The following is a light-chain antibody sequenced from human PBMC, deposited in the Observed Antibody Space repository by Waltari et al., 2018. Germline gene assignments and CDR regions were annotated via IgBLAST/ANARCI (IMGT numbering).Light chain of an antibody. Sequence: DIVMTQSPDSLAVSLGGRATIHCKSSQSILHSSSNKNYLAWYQQKPGQSPRLLIHWASSRKSGVPDRFSASESGTEFTLSISSLQAEDVAVYYCQQYYSSPWTFGQGTKVEIK. J-gene: IGKJ1*01. CDR1: QSILHSSSNKNY. CDR3: QQYYSSPWT. V-gene: IGKV4-1*01. CDR2: WAS.